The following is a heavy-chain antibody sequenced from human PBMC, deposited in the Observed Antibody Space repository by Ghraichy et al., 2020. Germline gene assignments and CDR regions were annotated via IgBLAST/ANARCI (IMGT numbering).Heavy chain of an antibody. Sequence: ASVKFSCKASGYTFTSFGITWVRQAPGQGLEWLGWISARNGDKKYAQKVQGRVTMTTDRSTSTAYMELRSLKSDDTAVYYCARDPRSSSGDYYYYMDVWGKGTTVIVSS. CDR2: ISARNGDK. CDR3: ARDPRSSSGDYYYYMDV. J-gene: IGHJ6*03. D-gene: IGHD6-13*01. CDR1: GYTFTSFG. V-gene: IGHV1-18*01.